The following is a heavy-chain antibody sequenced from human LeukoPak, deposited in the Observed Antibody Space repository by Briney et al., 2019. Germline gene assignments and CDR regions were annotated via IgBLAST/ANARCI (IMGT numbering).Heavy chain of an antibody. D-gene: IGHD6-19*01. Sequence: GGSLRLSCAASGFTFSTYSMNWVRQAPGKGLEWVSSISSSRSYIYYADSVKGRFTISRDNAKNSLYLQMNTLRAEDTAVCYCASKQWPTANFDSWGQGTLVTVSS. J-gene: IGHJ4*02. CDR1: GFTFSTYS. CDR2: ISSSRSYI. CDR3: ASKQWPTANFDS. V-gene: IGHV3-21*01.